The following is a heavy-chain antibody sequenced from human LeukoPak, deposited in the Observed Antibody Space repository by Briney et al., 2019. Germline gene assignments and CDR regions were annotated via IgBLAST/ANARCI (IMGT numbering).Heavy chain of an antibody. J-gene: IGHJ4*02. Sequence: GASVKVSCKASGGTFSSHAISWVRQAPGQGLEWMGGIIPIFGTTNYAQKFQGRVMITTDESTGTGYMELRSLRSDDTAVYYCARGDSGYDYGFDYWGQGTLVTVSS. V-gene: IGHV1-69*05. CDR3: ARGDSGYDYGFDY. CDR1: GGTFSSHA. CDR2: IIPIFGTT. D-gene: IGHD5-12*01.